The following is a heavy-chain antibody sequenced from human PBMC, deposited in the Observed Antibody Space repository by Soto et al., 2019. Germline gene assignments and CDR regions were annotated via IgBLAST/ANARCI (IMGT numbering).Heavy chain of an antibody. CDR1: GLPFSDAW. V-gene: IGHV3-15*07. CDR2: IKSKGSGGTV. J-gene: IGHJ3*01. CDR3: SWQAKANHDVFNV. D-gene: IGHD1-1*01. Sequence: EVQLVESGGGLVKPGGSLRLSCAVSGLPFSDAWLIWVRQTPGTGLEWVGRIKSKGSGGTVDYAAPMKGRFSISRDDSRNTLYLQMNSLKTEDTAVYYCSWQAKANHDVFNVWGLGTMVTVSS.